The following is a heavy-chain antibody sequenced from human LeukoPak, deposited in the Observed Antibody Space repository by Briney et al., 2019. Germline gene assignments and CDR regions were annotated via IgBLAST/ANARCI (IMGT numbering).Heavy chain of an antibody. Sequence: PSETLSLTCTVSGGSISSGGYYWSWIRQPPGKGLEWIGYIYHSGSTYYNPSLKSRVTISVDRSKNQFPLKLSSVTAADTAVYYCARESVYDSSVRAPLGAAFDIWGQGTMVTVSS. CDR2: IYHSGST. V-gene: IGHV4-30-2*01. J-gene: IGHJ3*02. D-gene: IGHD3-22*01. CDR3: ARESVYDSSVRAPLGAAFDI. CDR1: GGSISSGGYY.